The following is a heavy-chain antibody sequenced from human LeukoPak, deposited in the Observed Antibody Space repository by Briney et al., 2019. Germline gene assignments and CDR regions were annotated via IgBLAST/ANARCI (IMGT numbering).Heavy chain of an antibody. J-gene: IGHJ5*02. CDR1: GGSVSSSSYY. Sequence: SETLSLTCTVSGGSVSSSSYYWGWIRQPPGKGLEWIGSIYYSGSTYYNPSLKSRVTISVDTSKNQFSLKLSSVTAADTAVYYCARDRTSSGWYGVDPWGQGTLVTVSS. CDR3: ARDRTSSGWYGVDP. CDR2: IYYSGST. D-gene: IGHD6-19*01. V-gene: IGHV4-39*02.